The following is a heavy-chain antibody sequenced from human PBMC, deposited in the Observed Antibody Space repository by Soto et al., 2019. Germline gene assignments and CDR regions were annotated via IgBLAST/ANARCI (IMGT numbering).Heavy chain of an antibody. CDR1: GGSISNYY. Sequence: PSETLSLTCTVSGGSISNYYWSWIRQPPGKGLEWIGYISSSGSTNYNPSLKSRVTISVDTSKNQFSLKLSSVTAADTAVYYCARIAYYDILTGPEYYFDYWGQGTLVTVSS. CDR2: ISSSGST. J-gene: IGHJ4*02. D-gene: IGHD3-9*01. CDR3: ARIAYYDILTGPEYYFDY. V-gene: IGHV4-59*08.